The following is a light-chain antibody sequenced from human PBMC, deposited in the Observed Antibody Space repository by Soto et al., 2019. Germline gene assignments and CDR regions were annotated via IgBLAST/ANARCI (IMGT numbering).Light chain of an antibody. CDR3: HQYNSNLRP. J-gene: IGKJ1*01. CDR1: QSISTW. V-gene: IGKV1-5*03. Sequence: IDSSRYLSSLSPTLGDRVSLPCQASQSISTWLAWYQQKPGKAPKLLIYNVSTLESGVPPRFSGGGCGTEVTLTIISRQPADFATDYCHQYNSNLRPFGRGTKVDIK. CDR2: NVS.